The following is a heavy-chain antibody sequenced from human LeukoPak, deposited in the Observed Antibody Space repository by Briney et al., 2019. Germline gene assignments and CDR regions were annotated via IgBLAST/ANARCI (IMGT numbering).Heavy chain of an antibody. CDR2: INHSGTT. J-gene: IGHJ6*04. Sequence: SETLSLTCAVYGGSFSDYYWNWIRQSPGKGLECIGEINHSGTTNYNPSLKSRVTISVDTSKNQFSLRLSSVTAADTAIYHCARGLRLPSRSTPAVPHVWSKGTTVTVSA. CDR3: ARGLRLPSRSTPAVPHV. V-gene: IGHV4-34*01. CDR1: GGSFSDYY. D-gene: IGHD6-19*01.